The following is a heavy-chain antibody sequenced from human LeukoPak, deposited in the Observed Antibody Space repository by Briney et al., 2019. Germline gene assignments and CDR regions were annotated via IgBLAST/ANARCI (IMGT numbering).Heavy chain of an antibody. CDR1: GFTFSSYS. Sequence: GGSLRLSCAASGFTFSSYSMNRVRQAPGKGLECVSYISSSSSTIYYADSVKGRFTISRDNAKNSLYLQMNSLRAEDTAVYYCARDQGGSTEAFDIWGQGTMVTVSS. CDR2: ISSSSSTI. V-gene: IGHV3-48*04. CDR3: ARDQGGSTEAFDI. D-gene: IGHD1-26*01. J-gene: IGHJ3*02.